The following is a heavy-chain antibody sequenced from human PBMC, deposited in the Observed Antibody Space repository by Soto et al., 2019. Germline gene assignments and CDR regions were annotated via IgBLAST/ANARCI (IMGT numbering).Heavy chain of an antibody. CDR1: GYTFTSYD. Sequence: ASVKVSCKASGYTFTSYDINWVRQATGQGLEWMGWMNPNSGNTGYAQKFQGRVTMTRNTSISTAYMELSSLRSEDTAVYYCARWMGGYCSSTSCYVRGGDAFDIWGQGTMVTVSS. CDR3: ARWMGGYCSSTSCYVRGGDAFDI. CDR2: MNPNSGNT. V-gene: IGHV1-8*01. J-gene: IGHJ3*02. D-gene: IGHD2-2*01.